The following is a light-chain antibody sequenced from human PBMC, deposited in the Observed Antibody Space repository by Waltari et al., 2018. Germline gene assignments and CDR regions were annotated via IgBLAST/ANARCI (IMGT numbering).Light chain of an antibody. CDR1: QSVLYSSNNMNY. Sequence: VVTQSRDPVAVSLGERGTINCKPTQSVLYSSNNMNYLAWYQQKPGQPPRLLIYWASTRESGVPDRFSGSGSGTDFTLTINTLQAEDMAVYYCQQYYSTPPAFGQGTRVEI. CDR2: WAS. CDR3: QQYYSTPPA. J-gene: IGKJ1*01. V-gene: IGKV4-1*01.